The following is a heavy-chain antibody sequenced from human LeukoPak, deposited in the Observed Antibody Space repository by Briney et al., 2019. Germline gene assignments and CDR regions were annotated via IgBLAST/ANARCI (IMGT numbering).Heavy chain of an antibody. CDR1: GFTFSSYA. CDR2: IYRGGVT. Sequence: GGSLRLSCAASGFTFSSYAMSWVRQAPGKGVEWVSVIYRGGVTNYADSVKGRFTISSDNSKNTLYLQMNSLRAEDTAVYYCVSGEDVWGKGTTVTVSS. J-gene: IGHJ6*04. D-gene: IGHD7-27*01. V-gene: IGHV3-23*01. CDR3: VSGEDV.